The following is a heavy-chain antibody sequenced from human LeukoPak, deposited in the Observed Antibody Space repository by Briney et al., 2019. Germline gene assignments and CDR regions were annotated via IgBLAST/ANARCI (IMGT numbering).Heavy chain of an antibody. CDR3: ARHKSSGSYPLDY. CDR2: INHSGST. J-gene: IGHJ4*02. V-gene: IGHV4-34*01. Sequence: SETLSLTCAVYGGSFSSYYWSWIRQPPGKGLEWIGEINHSGSTNYNPSLKSRVTISVDTSKNQFSLTLSSVTAADTAVYYCARHKSSGSYPLDYWGQGILVTVSS. D-gene: IGHD3-22*01. CDR1: GGSFSSYY.